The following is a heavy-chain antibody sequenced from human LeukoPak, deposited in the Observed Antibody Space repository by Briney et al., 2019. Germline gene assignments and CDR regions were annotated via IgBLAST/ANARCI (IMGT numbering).Heavy chain of an antibody. D-gene: IGHD3-3*02. CDR1: GGTFSSSP. V-gene: IGHV1-69*13. Sequence: GSSVKVSCKASGGTFSSSPMYWVRQARGQGPEWMGGIIPVYGAATYSQKFQGRVTITADESTTTAYMELRSLRSGDTGIYYCARAGAIFGVPGAFDLWGQGTFVSVSS. CDR2: IIPVYGAA. J-gene: IGHJ3*01. CDR3: ARAGAIFGVPGAFDL.